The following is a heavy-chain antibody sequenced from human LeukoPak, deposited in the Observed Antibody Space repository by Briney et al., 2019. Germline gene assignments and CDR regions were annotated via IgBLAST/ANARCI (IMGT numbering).Heavy chain of an antibody. CDR1: GGSISSYY. V-gene: IGHV4-4*07. Sequence: SETLSLTCTASGGSISSYYWSWIRQPAGKGLEWIGRIYTSGSTNYNPSLKSRVTMSVDTSKNQFSLKLSSVTAADTAVYYCARGPLYSSSSVYYYYMDVWGKGTTVTVSS. D-gene: IGHD6-6*01. CDR3: ARGPLYSSSSVYYYYMDV. CDR2: IYTSGST. J-gene: IGHJ6*03.